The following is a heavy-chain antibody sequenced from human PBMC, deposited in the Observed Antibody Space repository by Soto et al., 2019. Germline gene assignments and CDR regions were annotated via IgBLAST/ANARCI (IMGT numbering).Heavy chain of an antibody. D-gene: IGHD2-2*01. CDR1: GFTFNTYS. J-gene: IGHJ6*02. Sequence: GGSLRLSCAASGFTFNTYSMNWVRQAPGKGLELVSFISSRNSFIYYADSVRGRFTISRDNAKNSVFLQMNSLRVEDTAVYYCARDPAGSTRPHYYGMDVWGQGTTVTVSS. V-gene: IGHV3-21*01. CDR3: ARDPAGSTRPHYYGMDV. CDR2: ISSRNSFI.